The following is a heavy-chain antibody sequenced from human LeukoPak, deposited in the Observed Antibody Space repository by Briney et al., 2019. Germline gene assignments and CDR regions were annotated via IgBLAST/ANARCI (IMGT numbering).Heavy chain of an antibody. CDR1: GFTFSNYA. D-gene: IGHD3-16*01. J-gene: IGHJ4*02. CDR3: ARQEITFGQYYFDS. V-gene: IGHV3-23*01. CDR2: ISAGSTSA. Sequence: GGSLRLSCAASGFTFSNYAMSWVRQAPGKGLEWVSAISAGSTSAYYADSVQGRFSIYRDNSKHTLFLQMNSLRAEDTAIYYCARQEITFGQYYFDSWGQGTLVTVSS.